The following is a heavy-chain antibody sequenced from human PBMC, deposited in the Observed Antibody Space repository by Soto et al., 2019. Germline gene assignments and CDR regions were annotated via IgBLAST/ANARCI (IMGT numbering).Heavy chain of an antibody. D-gene: IGHD3-10*01. CDR1: GGSISSYY. J-gene: IGHJ6*02. CDR2: VHHSWGS. V-gene: IGHV4-59*08. CDR3: ARQGFGPLHGLVDV. Sequence: QVQLQESGPGLVKPSETLSLSCTVSGGSISSYYWSWFRQSPGKRMEWIGYVHHSWGSSYNPSLQSRVAISLDPSKRQFPLKVTSVTATDTAVYYCARQGFGPLHGLVDVWGQGTTVTVSS.